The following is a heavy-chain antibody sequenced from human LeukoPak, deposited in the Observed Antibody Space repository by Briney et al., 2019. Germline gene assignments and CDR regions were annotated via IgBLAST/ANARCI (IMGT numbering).Heavy chain of an antibody. J-gene: IGHJ4*02. CDR2: IYHSGST. CDR1: GGSISSSNW. D-gene: IGHD4-17*01. V-gene: IGHV4-4*02. Sequence: SETLSFTCAVSGGSISSSNWWSWVRQPPGKGLEWIGEIYHSGSTNYNPSLKSRVTISVDKSKNQFSLKLRSVTAADTAVYYCAKGSRSISKWTTYHVDYWGQGTLVTVSS. CDR3: AKGSRSISKWTTYHVDY.